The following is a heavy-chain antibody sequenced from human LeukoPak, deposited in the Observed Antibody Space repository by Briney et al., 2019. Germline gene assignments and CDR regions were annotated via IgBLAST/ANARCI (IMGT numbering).Heavy chain of an antibody. D-gene: IGHD3-9*01. V-gene: IGHV3-43*01. CDR2: ISWDGGST. Sequence: GGSLRLSCTASGFTFDDYTMHWVRQAPGKGLECVSLISWDGGSTYYADSVRGRFTISRDNSKNSLYLQMNSLRIEDTALYYCAKAGYTMDNYYYMDVWGKGTTVTVSS. CDR3: AKAGYTMDNYYYMDV. CDR1: GFTFDDYT. J-gene: IGHJ6*03.